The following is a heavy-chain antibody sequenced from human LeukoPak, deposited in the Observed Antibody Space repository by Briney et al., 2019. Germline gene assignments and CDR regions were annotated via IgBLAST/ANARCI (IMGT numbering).Heavy chain of an antibody. V-gene: IGHV4-34*01. CDR1: GGSFSGYY. CDR3: ARGSIAARRAAAFDY. Sequence: SETLSLTCAVYGGSFSGYYWSWIRQPPGKGLEWIGEINHSGSTNYNPSLKSRVTISVDTSKNQFSLKLSSVTAADTAVYYRARGSIAARRAAAFDYWGQGTLVTVSS. CDR2: INHSGST. J-gene: IGHJ4*02. D-gene: IGHD6-6*01.